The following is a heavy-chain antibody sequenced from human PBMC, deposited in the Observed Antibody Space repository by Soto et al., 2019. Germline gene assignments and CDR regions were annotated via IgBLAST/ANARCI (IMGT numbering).Heavy chain of an antibody. V-gene: IGHV5-51*01. D-gene: IGHD1-7*01. CDR3: ARWSLGDYNWNYGRLDY. Sequence: GESLKISCKGSGYSLTSYWIGWVRQMPGKGLEWMGIIYPGDSDTRYSPSFQGQVTISADKSISTAYLQWSSLKASDTAMYYCARWSLGDYNWNYGRLDYWGQGTLVTVS. CDR2: IYPGDSDT. CDR1: GYSLTSYW. J-gene: IGHJ4*02.